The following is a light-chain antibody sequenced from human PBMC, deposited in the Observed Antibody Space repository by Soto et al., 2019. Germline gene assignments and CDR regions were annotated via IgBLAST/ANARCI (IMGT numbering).Light chain of an antibody. CDR3: QQYGSSPVT. V-gene: IGKV3-20*01. J-gene: IGKJ1*01. CDR1: QSVSSSY. Sequence: EIVLTQSPGTLSLSPGERATLSCRASQSVSSSYLAWYQQKPGQAPRVLIYGASIRATGIPDRFSGSGSGTDFTLTISRLEPEDFAVYYCQQYGSSPVTFGQGTKVEIK. CDR2: GAS.